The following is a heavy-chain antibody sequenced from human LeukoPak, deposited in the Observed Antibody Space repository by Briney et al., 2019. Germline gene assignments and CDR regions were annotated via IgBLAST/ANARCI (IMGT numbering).Heavy chain of an antibody. V-gene: IGHV3-33*06. J-gene: IGHJ4*02. CDR2: IWYDGSNK. CDR3: AKLEMDTAMVDY. D-gene: IGHD5-18*01. Sequence: GGSLRLSCAASGFTFSSYGMHWVRQAPGKGLEWVAVIWYDGSNKYYADSVKGRFTISRDNSKNTLYLQMNSLRAEDTAVYYCAKLEMDTAMVDYWGQGTLVTVSS. CDR1: GFTFSSYG.